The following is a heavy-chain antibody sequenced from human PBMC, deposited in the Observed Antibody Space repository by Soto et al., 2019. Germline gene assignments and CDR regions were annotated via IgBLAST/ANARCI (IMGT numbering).Heavy chain of an antibody. CDR2: IYYSGST. J-gene: IGHJ4*02. V-gene: IGHV4-39*01. Sequence: PSETLSLTCTVSGDAISSSSYYLGWIRQPPGKGLEWIGSIYYSGSTYYNPSLKSRVTISVDTSKKQFSLKLSSVTAADTAVYYCARQRYSGSGSYHWGQGILVTVSS. D-gene: IGHD3-10*01. CDR1: GDAISSSSYY. CDR3: ARQRYSGSGSYH.